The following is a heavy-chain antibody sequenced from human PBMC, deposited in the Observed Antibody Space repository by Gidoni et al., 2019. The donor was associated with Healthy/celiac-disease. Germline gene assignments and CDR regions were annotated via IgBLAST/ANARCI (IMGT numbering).Heavy chain of an antibody. CDR3: ARGARGGSCYTLDY. J-gene: IGHJ4*02. Sequence: QVQLQQWGAGLLQPSETLSLTCAVYGGSFSGYSWSWISQPPGKGLVGFGEINHSGSTNYNPSLKSRVTISVDTSKNQFSLKLSSVTSADTAVYYCARGARGGSCYTLDYWGQGTLVTVSS. CDR1: GGSFSGYS. CDR2: INHSGST. D-gene: IGHD2-15*01. V-gene: IGHV4-34*01.